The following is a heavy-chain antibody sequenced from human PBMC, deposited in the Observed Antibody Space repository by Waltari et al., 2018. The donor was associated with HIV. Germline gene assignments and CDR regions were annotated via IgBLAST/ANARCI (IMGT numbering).Heavy chain of an antibody. V-gene: IGHV5-51*03. J-gene: IGHJ6*02. CDR2: TYPSDSET. CDR1: GYAFSRHH. Sequence: EGQGGQPGEAVEKPGGALRTSWKGSGYAFSRHHISWVRQMPGQGLVWRGLTYPSDSETTYSPSFEGQVTISAEKSISTAYLQWSSLQASDTAMYYCGRYENNRPHSYGMDVWGQGTTVTVSS. D-gene: IGHD1-1*01. CDR3: GRYENNRPHSYGMDV.